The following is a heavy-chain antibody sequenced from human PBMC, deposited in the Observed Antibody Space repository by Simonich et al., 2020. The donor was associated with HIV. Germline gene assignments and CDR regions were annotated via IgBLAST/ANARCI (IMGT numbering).Heavy chain of an antibody. J-gene: IGHJ4*02. CDR3: ARDRTIAAPGAFDY. V-gene: IGHV3-30*07. CDR2: KSNEGSNK. D-gene: IGHD6-6*01. CDR1: GFTFSSYA. Sequence: QVQLVESGGGVVQPGRSLRLSCAASGFTFSSYAMHWVRQAPGKGLKGDEVKSNEGSNKYYADSVKGRFTISRDNSKNTLYLQMNSLRAEDTAVYYCARDRTIAAPGAFDYWGQGTLVTVSS.